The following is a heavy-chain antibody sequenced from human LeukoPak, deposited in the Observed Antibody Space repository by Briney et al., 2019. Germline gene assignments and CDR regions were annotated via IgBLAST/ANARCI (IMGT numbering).Heavy chain of an antibody. CDR1: GFTFSSFW. CDR2: INKDGSEK. V-gene: IGHV3-7*01. J-gene: IGHJ3*02. D-gene: IGHD6-13*01. CDR3: ARQTAAATVNAFHI. Sequence: GGSLRLSSAVSGFTFSSFWMYWVRQAPGKGLEWVANINKDGSEKFYMDSLKGRFTISRANAKNSLYLQMNSLSAEDTALYYCARQTAAATVNAFHIWGQGTVVTVSS.